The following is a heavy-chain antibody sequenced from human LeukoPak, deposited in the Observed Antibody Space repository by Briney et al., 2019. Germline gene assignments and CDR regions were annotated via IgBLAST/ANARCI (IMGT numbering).Heavy chain of an antibody. D-gene: IGHD3-3*01. J-gene: IGHJ4*02. Sequence: PSETLSLTSNVCGGSISSSRYYWGWIRQPPGNGLEWIGSFYYSGSTYYNASLKSRVIISVDTSKNQFSLNLTSVTATDTAVYYCVRSPEEWSRYYLHRWVQGTLVTVSS. CDR3: VRSPEEWSRYYLHR. CDR1: GGSISSSRYY. V-gene: IGHV4-39*01. CDR2: FYYSGST.